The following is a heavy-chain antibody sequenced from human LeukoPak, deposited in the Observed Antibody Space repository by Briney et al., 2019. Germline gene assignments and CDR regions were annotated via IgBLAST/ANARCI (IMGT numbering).Heavy chain of an antibody. D-gene: IGHD3-22*01. CDR2: IYYSGST. CDR1: GGSISSYY. J-gene: IGHJ5*02. V-gene: IGHV4-59*01. Sequence: PSETLSLTCTVSGGSISSYYWSWIRQPPGKGLEWIGYIYYSGSTNYNPSLKSRVTISVDTSKNQFSLKLSSVTAADTAVYYCARERGMYYYDSSGYXXXPNNWFDPWGQGTLVTV. CDR3: ARERGMYYYDSSGYXXXPNNWFDP.